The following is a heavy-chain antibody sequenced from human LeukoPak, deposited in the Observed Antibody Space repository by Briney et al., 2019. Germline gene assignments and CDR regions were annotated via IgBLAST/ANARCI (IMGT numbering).Heavy chain of an antibody. CDR3: ARDQWSYYDSQPQRNAAFDI. Sequence: SVKVSCKASGGTFSSYAISWVRRAPGQGLEWMGRIIPIFGIANYAQKFQGRVTITADKSTSTAYMELSSLRSEDTAVYYCARDQWSYYDSQPQRNAAFDIWGQGTMVTVSS. D-gene: IGHD3-22*01. V-gene: IGHV1-69*04. J-gene: IGHJ3*02. CDR1: GGTFSSYA. CDR2: IIPIFGIA.